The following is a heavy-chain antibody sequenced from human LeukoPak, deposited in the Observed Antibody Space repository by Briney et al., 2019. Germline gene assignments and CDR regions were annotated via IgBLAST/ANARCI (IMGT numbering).Heavy chain of an antibody. Sequence: ASVKVSCQASRYTFTRYVINWVRQAAGQGLEGMGWMNSNSGNTGYAQKFQGRATMSRNTSISRAYMELSSLSSEDTVVYYGARARNGGCWGGYRYCFDYWGQGTLVTVSS. J-gene: IGHJ4*02. CDR2: MNSNSGNT. D-gene: IGHD3-16*02. CDR1: RYTFTRYV. V-gene: IGHV1-8*01. CDR3: ARARNGGCWGGYRYCFDY.